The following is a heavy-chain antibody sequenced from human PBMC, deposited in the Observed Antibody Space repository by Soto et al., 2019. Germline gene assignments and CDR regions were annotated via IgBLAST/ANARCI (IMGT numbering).Heavy chain of an antibody. J-gene: IGHJ4*02. CDR2: INPNSGDT. V-gene: IGHV1-2*06. CDR1: GYTFTAYY. Sequence: VKVSCKASGYTFTAYYMHWVRQTPGQGLEWMGQINPNSGDTKYAQRFQGRVTMTRDTSISTADMELRRLRSDDTAVYYCGALHWAEDCHIAATGGSDHWGQGTLVTVYS. D-gene: IGHD6-13*01. CDR3: GALHWAEDCHIAATGGSDH.